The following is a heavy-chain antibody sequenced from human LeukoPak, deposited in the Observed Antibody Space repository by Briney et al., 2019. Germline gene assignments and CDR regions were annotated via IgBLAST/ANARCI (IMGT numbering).Heavy chain of an antibody. J-gene: IGHJ5*02. CDR1: GGSFSGYY. V-gene: IGHV4-34*01. CDR2: INHSGST. Sequence: SETLSLTCAVYGGSFSGYYWSWIRQPPGKGLEWLGEINHSGSTNYNPSLKSRVTISVDTSKNQFSLKLSSVTAADTAVYYCARGRRTDRFLEWFQRNWFDPWGQGTLVTVSS. D-gene: IGHD3-3*01. CDR3: ARGRRTDRFLEWFQRNWFDP.